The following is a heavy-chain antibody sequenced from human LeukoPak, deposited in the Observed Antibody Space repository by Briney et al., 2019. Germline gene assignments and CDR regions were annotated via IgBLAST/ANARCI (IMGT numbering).Heavy chain of an antibody. D-gene: IGHD3-16*01. CDR2: VNHNGIT. CDR3: ARSVSGGVECDY. J-gene: IGHJ4*02. CDR1: GGSSSGHY. Sequence: SETLSLTCAVYGGSSSGHYWTWIRQPPGKGLEWIGEVNHNGITNYNPSLKSRVSISVDASKNQFSLELRSVTAADTAVYYCARSVSGGVECDYWARGSLVTVSS. V-gene: IGHV4-34*01.